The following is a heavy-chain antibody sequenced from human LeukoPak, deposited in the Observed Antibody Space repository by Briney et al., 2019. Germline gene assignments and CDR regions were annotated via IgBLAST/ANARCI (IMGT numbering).Heavy chain of an antibody. Sequence: GGSLRLSCAASGFTFSSYWMHWVRQAPGKGLVWVSRINSDGSSTSYADSVKGRFTISRDNAKNTLYLQMNSLRAEDTAVYYCAREVRTRMAAAGTVALYYYYMDVWGKGTTVTVSS. CDR1: GFTFSSYW. V-gene: IGHV3-74*01. CDR2: INSDGSST. D-gene: IGHD6-13*01. CDR3: AREVRTRMAAAGTVALYYYYMDV. J-gene: IGHJ6*03.